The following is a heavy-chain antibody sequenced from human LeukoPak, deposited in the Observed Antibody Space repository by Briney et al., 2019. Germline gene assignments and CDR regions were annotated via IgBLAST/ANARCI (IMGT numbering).Heavy chain of an antibody. Sequence: ASVKVSCKASGYTFTGYYMHWVRQAPGLGLEWMGWINPNTGATMYGQKFQGRVTLTRDTSIDTAYMELTNLRSDDTALYYCARDRVGSGWPRPYYFEFWGQGSLVTVSS. CDR3: ARDRVGSGWPRPYYFEF. D-gene: IGHD6-19*01. V-gene: IGHV1-2*02. CDR1: GYTFTGYY. J-gene: IGHJ4*02. CDR2: INPNTGAT.